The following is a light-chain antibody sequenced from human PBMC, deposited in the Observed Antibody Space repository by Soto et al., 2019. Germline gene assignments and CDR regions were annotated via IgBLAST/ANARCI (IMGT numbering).Light chain of an antibody. J-gene: IGLJ1*01. CDR1: SSDVGGYNY. V-gene: IGLV2-14*01. CDR3: SSYTSMFV. CDR2: DVS. Sequence: QSVLTQSASVSGSPGQSITISCTGTSSDVGGYNYVSWYQQHPGKAPKLMIYDVSNRPSGVSNRFSGSKSGNTASLTISGLQAEDEADYYCSSYTSMFVFGTGTKLTVL.